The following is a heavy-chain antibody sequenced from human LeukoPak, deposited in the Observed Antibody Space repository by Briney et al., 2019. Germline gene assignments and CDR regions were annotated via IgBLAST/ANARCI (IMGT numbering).Heavy chain of an antibody. CDR3: ARGGSKISGEYYFDY. J-gene: IGHJ4*02. V-gene: IGHV1-2*02. Sequence: ASVKVSCKASGYTFTGYYMHWVRQAPGQGLEWMGWINPNSGGTNYAQKFQGRVTMTRDTSISTAYMELSRLTSDDTAVYYCARGGSKISGEYYFDYWGQGTLVTVSS. D-gene: IGHD4-11*01. CDR1: GYTFTGYY. CDR2: INPNSGGT.